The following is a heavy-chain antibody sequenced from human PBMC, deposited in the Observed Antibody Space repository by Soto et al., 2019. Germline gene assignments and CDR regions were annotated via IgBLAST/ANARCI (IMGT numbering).Heavy chain of an antibody. J-gene: IGHJ4*02. CDR3: ARQGELNYYFDY. CDR1: GGSISSYY. D-gene: IGHD1-7*01. CDR2: IYYSGST. V-gene: IGHV4-59*08. Sequence: SETLSLTCTVSGGSISSYYWSWIRQPPGKGLEWIGYIYYSGSTNYNPSLKSRVTIPVDTSKNQFSLKLSSVTAADTAVYYCARQGELNYYFDYWGQGTLVTVSS.